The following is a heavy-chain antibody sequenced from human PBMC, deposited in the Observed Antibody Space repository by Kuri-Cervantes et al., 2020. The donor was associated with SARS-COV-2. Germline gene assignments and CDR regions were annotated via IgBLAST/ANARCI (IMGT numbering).Heavy chain of an antibody. V-gene: IGHV3-66*03. Sequence: GESLKISCAASGFTVSSNYMSWVRQAPGKGLEWVSVIYSCGSTYYADSVKGRFTISRDNSKNTLYLQMNSLRAEDTAVYYCARTFGELLTETYGMDVWGQGTTVTVSS. CDR1: GFTVSSNY. CDR2: IYSCGST. J-gene: IGHJ6*02. D-gene: IGHD3-10*01. CDR3: ARTFGELLTETYGMDV.